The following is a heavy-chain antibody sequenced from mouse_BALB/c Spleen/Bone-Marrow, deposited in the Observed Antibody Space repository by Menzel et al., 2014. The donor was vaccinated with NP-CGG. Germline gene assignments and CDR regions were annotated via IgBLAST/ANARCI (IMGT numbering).Heavy chain of an antibody. Sequence: DVQLQESGAELVKPGASVKLSCTAFGFNIKDTYMHWVKQRPEQGLEWIGRIDPANGNTKYDPKFQGKATITADTSSNTAYLQLSSLTSEDTAVNYCARWELGRAWFAYWGQGTLVTVSA. J-gene: IGHJ3*01. V-gene: IGHV14-3*02. CDR2: IDPANGNT. D-gene: IGHD4-1*01. CDR3: ARWELGRAWFAY. CDR1: GFNIKDTY.